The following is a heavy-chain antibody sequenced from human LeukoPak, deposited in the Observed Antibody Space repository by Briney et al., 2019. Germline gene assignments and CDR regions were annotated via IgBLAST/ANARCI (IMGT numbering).Heavy chain of an antibody. J-gene: IGHJ6*02. CDR3: AKGPYGLGIYYGMDV. CDR2: ISGNGGST. D-gene: IGHD3-10*01. CDR1: GFTFDDYA. V-gene: IGHV3-43*02. Sequence: GGSLRLSCAASGFTFDDYAMHWVRQAPGKGLEWVSLISGNGGSTYYADSVKGRFTVSRDNSENTLYLQMNSLRAEDTAVYYCAKGPYGLGIYYGMDVWGQGTTVTV.